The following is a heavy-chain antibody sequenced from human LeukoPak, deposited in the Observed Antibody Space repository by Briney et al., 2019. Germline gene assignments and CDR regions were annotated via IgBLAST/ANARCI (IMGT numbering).Heavy chain of an antibody. J-gene: IGHJ4*02. CDR1: GYSFNSYD. D-gene: IGHD5-12*01. Sequence: ASVKVSCKASGYSFNSYDINWVRQATGQGLEWMGWMNPNSGNRGYAQRFVGRVTMSTNTSINTVYMELNSLRAEDTALYYCARVRTSGCPYADYWGQGTLVTVSS. CDR3: ARVRTSGCPYADY. CDR2: MNPNSGNR. V-gene: IGHV1-8*01.